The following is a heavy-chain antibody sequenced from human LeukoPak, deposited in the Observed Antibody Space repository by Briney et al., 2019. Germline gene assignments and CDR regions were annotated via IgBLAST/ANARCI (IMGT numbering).Heavy chain of an antibody. J-gene: IGHJ3*02. D-gene: IGHD3-9*01. Sequence: AESLKISCKGSGYSFTSYWICWVRQMPGKGLEWMGIIYPGDSDTRYSPSFQGQVTISADKSISTAYLQWSSLKASDTAMYYCARRYYDILTGPGAFDIWGQGTMVTVSS. CDR1: GYSFTSYW. V-gene: IGHV5-51*01. CDR3: ARRYYDILTGPGAFDI. CDR2: IYPGDSDT.